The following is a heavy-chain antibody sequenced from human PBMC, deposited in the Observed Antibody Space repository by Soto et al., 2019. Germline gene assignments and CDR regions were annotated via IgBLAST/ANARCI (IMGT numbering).Heavy chain of an antibody. CDR2: IIPIFGTA. V-gene: IGHV1-69*01. D-gene: IGHD1-26*01. J-gene: IGHJ4*02. CDR1: GGTFSSYS. Sequence: QVQLVQSGAEVKKPGSSVKVSCKASGGTFSSYSINWVRQAPGQGLEWMGEIIPIFGTANYAQKFQGRVTITAYESTSTAYMELSILRSEDTAVYYCARDGGRHSGGIDYWGQGTLVTVSS. CDR3: ARDGGRHSGGIDY.